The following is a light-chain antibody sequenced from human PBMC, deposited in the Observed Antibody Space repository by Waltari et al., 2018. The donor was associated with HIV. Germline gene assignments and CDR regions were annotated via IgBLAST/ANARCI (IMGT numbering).Light chain of an antibody. V-gene: IGLV1-47*01. J-gene: IGLJ2*01. CDR3: AAWDDSLSGVI. CDR1: SSNIGSNY. CDR2: RNK. Sequence: QSVLTQPPSASGTPGQRVTISCSGSSSNIGSNYVYWYQHLPGTAPKLLIYRNKQRPSGAPERCSGSKPGTSASLAISGLRSEDEADYYCAAWDDSLSGVIFGGGTKLTVL.